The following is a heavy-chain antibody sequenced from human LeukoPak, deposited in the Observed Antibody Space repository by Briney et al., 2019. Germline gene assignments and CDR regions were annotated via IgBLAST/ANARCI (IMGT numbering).Heavy chain of an antibody. CDR2: INHSGST. J-gene: IGHJ5*02. D-gene: IGHD3-3*01. CDR3: ARRGYDFWSGYNRHNWFDP. V-gene: IGHV4-34*01. Sequence: SETLSLTCAVYGGSFSGYYWSWIRQPPGKGLEWIGEINHSGSTNYNPSLKSRVTISVDTSKNQFSLKLSSVTAADTAVYYCARRGYDFWSGYNRHNWFDPWGQGTLVTVSS. CDR1: GGSFSGYY.